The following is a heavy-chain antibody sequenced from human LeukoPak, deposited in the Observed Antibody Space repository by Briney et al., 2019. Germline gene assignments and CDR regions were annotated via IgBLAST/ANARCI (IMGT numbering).Heavy chain of an antibody. J-gene: IGHJ6*03. V-gene: IGHV4-38-2*02. D-gene: IGHD3-9*01. Sequence: PSETLSLTCTVSGYSISSGYYWGWIRQPPGKGLEWIGSIYHSGSTYYNPSLKSRVTISVDTSKNQFSLKLSSVTAADTAVYYCARVSSGTTYYDILTGYYCYYYYYMDVWGKGTTVTISS. CDR2: IYHSGST. CDR3: ARVSSGTTYYDILTGYYCYYYYYMDV. CDR1: GYSISSGYY.